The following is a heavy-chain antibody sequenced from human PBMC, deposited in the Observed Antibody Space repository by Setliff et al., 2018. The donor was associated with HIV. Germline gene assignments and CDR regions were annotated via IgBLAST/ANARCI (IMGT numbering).Heavy chain of an antibody. D-gene: IGHD3-22*01. CDR3: ASRVYYYDESAVLREEGFVP. J-gene: IGHJ5*02. Sequence: KTSETLSLTCAVSGYSISSGYYWGWIRQPPGKGLEWIGSIYHSGSTYYNLSLKSRLTMSLDTSKNQFYLDLSSVTAADTAVYYCASRVYYYDESAVLREEGFVPWGQGTLVTVSS. V-gene: IGHV4-38-2*01. CDR1: GYSISSGYY. CDR2: IYHSGST.